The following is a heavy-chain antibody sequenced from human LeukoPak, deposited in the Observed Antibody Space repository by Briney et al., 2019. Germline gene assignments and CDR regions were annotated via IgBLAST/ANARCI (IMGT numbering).Heavy chain of an antibody. V-gene: IGHV4-34*01. CDR1: GGSFSGYY. CDR3: ARLESNGYTRAEYFQH. Sequence: KPSETLSLTCAVYGGSFSGYYWSWIRQPPGKGLEWIGEINHSGSTNYNPSLKSRVAISVDTSKNQFSLKLSSVTAADTAVYYCARLESNGYTRAEYFQHWGQGTLVTVSS. J-gene: IGHJ1*01. CDR2: INHSGST. D-gene: IGHD5-24*01.